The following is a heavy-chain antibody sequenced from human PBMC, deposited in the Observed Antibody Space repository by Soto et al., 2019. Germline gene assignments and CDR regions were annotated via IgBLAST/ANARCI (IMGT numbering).Heavy chain of an antibody. D-gene: IGHD1-26*01. CDR1: GGSISSGGYY. V-gene: IGHV4-31*03. CDR3: AREGGIVGATAADY. CDR2: IYYSGST. J-gene: IGHJ4*02. Sequence: SETLSLTCTVSGGSISSGGYYWSWIRQHPGKGLEWIGYIYYSGSTYYNPSLKSRVTISVDTSKNQFSLKLTSVTAADTAVYYCAREGGIVGATAADYWAQRTLVTVSS.